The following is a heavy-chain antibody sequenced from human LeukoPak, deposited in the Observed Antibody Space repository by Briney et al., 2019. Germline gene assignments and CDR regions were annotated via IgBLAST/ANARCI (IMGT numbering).Heavy chain of an antibody. CDR1: GYTFTGYY. J-gene: IGHJ4*02. Sequence: ASVKVSCKASGYTFTGYYIHWVRQAPGQGLEWMGWVNPNSGGTYYAQKFQGRVTMTTDTSISTAYMDLSRLRSDDTAEYYCARDLSDYYDRSGYYGDYWGQGTLVTVSS. CDR2: VNPNSGGT. CDR3: ARDLSDYYDRSGYYGDY. D-gene: IGHD3-22*01. V-gene: IGHV1-2*02.